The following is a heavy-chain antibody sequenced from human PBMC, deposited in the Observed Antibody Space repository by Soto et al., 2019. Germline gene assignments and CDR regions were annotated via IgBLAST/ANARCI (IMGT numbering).Heavy chain of an antibody. Sequence: QVQLVESGGGVVQPGRSLRLSCAASGFTFSSYGMYWARQAPGKGLECVAYISHDGGNRYSADSVKGRFTIFRDNSKNTLYLQMNSLGSEDGAVYYCAKDRRDGYFDNWGQGTLVTVSS. J-gene: IGHJ4*02. V-gene: IGHV3-30*18. CDR1: GFTFSSYG. CDR2: ISHDGGNR. CDR3: AKDRRDGYFDN.